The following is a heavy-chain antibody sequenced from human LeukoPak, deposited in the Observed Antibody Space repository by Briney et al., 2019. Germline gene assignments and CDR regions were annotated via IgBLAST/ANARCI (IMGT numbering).Heavy chain of an antibody. Sequence: PSETLSLTCTVSGGSISSSSYYWGWIRQPPGKGLEWIGSIYYSGSTYYNPSLKSRVTISVDTSKNQFFLKLSSVTAADTAVYYCARHPSRSVQLDRLLRPLFEYWGQGTLVTVSS. V-gene: IGHV4-39*01. CDR2: IYYSGST. J-gene: IGHJ4*02. D-gene: IGHD1-1*01. CDR1: GGSISSSSYY. CDR3: ARHPSRSVQLDRLLRPLFEY.